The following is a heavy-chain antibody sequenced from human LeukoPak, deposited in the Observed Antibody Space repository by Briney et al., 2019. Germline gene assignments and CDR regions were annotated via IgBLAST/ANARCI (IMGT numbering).Heavy chain of an antibody. Sequence: SQTLSLTCALSGDSVSSNSAAWNWIRQSPSRGLEWLGRTYYRSKWYNDYAVSVKSRITINPDTSKNQFSLQLNSVTPEDTAVYYCVGHYYDSSGYLSFDYWGQGTLVTVSS. J-gene: IGHJ4*02. CDR1: GDSVSSNSAA. D-gene: IGHD3-22*01. CDR2: TYYRSKWYN. V-gene: IGHV6-1*01. CDR3: VGHYYDSSGYLSFDY.